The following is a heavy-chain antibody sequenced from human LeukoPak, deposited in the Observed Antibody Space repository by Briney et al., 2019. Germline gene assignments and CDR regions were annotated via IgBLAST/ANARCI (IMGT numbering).Heavy chain of an antibody. J-gene: IGHJ4*02. CDR1: GYTFTSYA. CDR2: INAGNGNT. Sequence: GASVTVSFTASGYTFTSYAMHWVRHAPGQRLEWMGWINAGNGNTKYSQKFQSRVTSTRHTSASTAYIELSRLRCEDTAVYYCARAFWDIVVVPAAIGYWGQGTLVTVSS. CDR3: ARAFWDIVVVPAAIGY. D-gene: IGHD2-2*01. V-gene: IGHV1-3*01.